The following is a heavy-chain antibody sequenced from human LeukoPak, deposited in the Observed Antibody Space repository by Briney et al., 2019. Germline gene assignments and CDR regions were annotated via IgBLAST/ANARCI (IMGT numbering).Heavy chain of an antibody. CDR1: GGSFSGYY. CDR2: INHGGST. J-gene: IGHJ6*03. D-gene: IGHD3-22*01. V-gene: IGHV4-34*01. Sequence: PSETLSLTCAVYGGSFSGYYWSWIRQPPGKGREWIGEINHGGSTNYNPPLKSRVTISVDTCKNQFSLKLSSVTAADTAVYYCARHYNYYDSSGYRPTCHYYMDVWGKGTTVTVSS. CDR3: ARHYNYYDSSGYRPTCHYYMDV.